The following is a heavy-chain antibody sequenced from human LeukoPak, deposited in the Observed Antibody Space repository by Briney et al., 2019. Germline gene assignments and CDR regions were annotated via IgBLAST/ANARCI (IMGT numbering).Heavy chain of an antibody. Sequence: GRSLRLSCVASGFTFRSYGMHWVRQAPGRGLQWVARISFDGTSAYYADSVKGRFTISRDNSKNTLYLQMNSLRAEDTAVYYCARGKRYGEWYFDYWGQGTLVTVSS. CDR2: ISFDGTSA. CDR3: ARGKRYGEWYFDY. CDR1: GFTFRSYG. V-gene: IGHV3-30*03. D-gene: IGHD4-17*01. J-gene: IGHJ4*02.